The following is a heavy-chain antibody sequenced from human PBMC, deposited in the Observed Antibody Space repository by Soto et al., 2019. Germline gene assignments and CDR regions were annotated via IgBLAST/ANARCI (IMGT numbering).Heavy chain of an antibody. D-gene: IGHD3-10*01. J-gene: IGHJ3*01. Sequence: QVQLQESGPGLVKPSETLSLTCTVSGGSISSYYWSWIRQPPGKGLEWIGYIYYSGSTQYNPSLTSRVTISVDTSKNRFSLRLSSVTAADTAVYYCARVWGGAFDFWGQGTMVTVSS. CDR3: ARVWGGAFDF. CDR1: GGSISSYY. CDR2: IYYSGST. V-gene: IGHV4-59*01.